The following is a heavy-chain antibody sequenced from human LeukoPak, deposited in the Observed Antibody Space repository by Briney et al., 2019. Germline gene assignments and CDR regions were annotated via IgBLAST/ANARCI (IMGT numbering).Heavy chain of an antibody. J-gene: IGHJ5*02. V-gene: IGHV4-39*01. D-gene: IGHD6-6*01. CDR1: GGSISSSSYY. Sequence: PSETLSLTCSVSGGSISSSSYYWVWIRQPPGRGLEWIGNIYYSGSTYYSPSLKSRVTMSLDTSKNQFSLRLSSATAADTAVYYCARYSSSSGWFDPWGQGTLVTVSS. CDR2: IYYSGST. CDR3: ARYSSSSGWFDP.